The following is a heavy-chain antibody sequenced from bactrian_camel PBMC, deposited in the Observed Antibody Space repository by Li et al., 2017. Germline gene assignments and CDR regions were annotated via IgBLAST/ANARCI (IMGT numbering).Heavy chain of an antibody. D-gene: IGHD3*01. CDR1: GFAISDYA. Sequence: VQLVESGGGLVQPGGSLRLSCDASGFAISDYAMSWVRQVPGKGLDWVSSINSWDVTERYADSVKGRFTISQDNAKNIIYLQMSSLTPDDTAMYYCAAGTRIIVGDYCDGITTWGQGTQVTVS. J-gene: IGHJ6*01. CDR2: INSWDVTE. CDR3: AAGTRIIVGDYCDGITT. V-gene: IGHV3S42*01.